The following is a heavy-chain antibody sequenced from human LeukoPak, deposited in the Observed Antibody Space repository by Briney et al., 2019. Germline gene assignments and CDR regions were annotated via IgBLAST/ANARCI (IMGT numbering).Heavy chain of an antibody. Sequence: PSETLSLTCSVSGGSISRYYWSWIRQPAGKGLEWIGRIYTSGSTNLNPSLKSRITMSLDMSKNQFSLKLRSVTATDTAVYYCARDWFGEFKNYLDPWGQGILVTVSS. J-gene: IGHJ5*02. CDR2: IYTSGST. CDR1: GGSISRYY. D-gene: IGHD3-10*01. CDR3: ARDWFGEFKNYLDP. V-gene: IGHV4-4*07.